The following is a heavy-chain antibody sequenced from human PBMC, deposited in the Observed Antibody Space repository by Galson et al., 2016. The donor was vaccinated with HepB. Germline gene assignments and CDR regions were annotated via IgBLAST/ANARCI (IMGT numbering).Heavy chain of an antibody. J-gene: IGHJ4*02. Sequence: SLRLSCAGSGFTFDKYGMPWFRQAPGKGLEWVSTICGRCGDMDYADSVKGRFTISRDDSKNTLYLHMNSLRVEDTAIYYCAIDPSQWHDLLFGNWAQGTLVTVSA. D-gene: IGHD6-19*01. CDR2: ICGRCGDM. V-gene: IGHV3-23*01. CDR3: AIDPSQWHDLLFGN. CDR1: GFTFDKYG.